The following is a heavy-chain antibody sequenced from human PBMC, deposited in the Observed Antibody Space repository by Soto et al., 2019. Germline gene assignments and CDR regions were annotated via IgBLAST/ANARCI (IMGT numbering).Heavy chain of an antibody. Sequence: QVQLVQSGAEVKEPGASVRVSCKASGYTFINFDISWVRQAAGQGLEWLGWMNPGSGKTGYASKFQGRVAMTRDASACTSHLELSSLTSDDTAVYYCARMASAGTLNWFDPWGQGTLVTVSS. CDR1: GYTFINFD. CDR2: MNPGSGKT. V-gene: IGHV1-8*02. J-gene: IGHJ5*02. D-gene: IGHD6-13*01. CDR3: ARMASAGTLNWFDP.